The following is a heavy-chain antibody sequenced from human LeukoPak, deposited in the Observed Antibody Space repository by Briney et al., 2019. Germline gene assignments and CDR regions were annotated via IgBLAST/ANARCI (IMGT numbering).Heavy chain of an antibody. D-gene: IGHD5-18*01. CDR2: ISAYNGNT. CDR1: GYTFTSYG. J-gene: IGHJ4*02. V-gene: IGHV1-18*01. CDR3: ARELYSYGSLGIDY. Sequence: AASVKVSCKASGYTFTSYGISWVRQAPGQGVEWMGWISAYNGNTNYAQKLQGRVTMTTDTSTSTAYMELRSLRSDDTAVYYCARELYSYGSLGIDYWGQGTLVTVSS.